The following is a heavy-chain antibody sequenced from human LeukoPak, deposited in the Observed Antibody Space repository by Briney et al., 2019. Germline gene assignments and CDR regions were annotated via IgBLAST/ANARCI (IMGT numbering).Heavy chain of an antibody. CDR2: INPSGGST. Sequence: GASVKVSCKATGYTFTGSYMHWVRQAPGQGLEWMGIINPSGGSTSYAQKFQGRVTMTRDTYTTTVYMELSSLRSEDTAVYYCARDSRLRGGYSYGFFDCWGQGALVTVSS. D-gene: IGHD5-18*01. CDR1: GYTFTGSY. J-gene: IGHJ4*02. CDR3: ARDSRLRGGYSYGFFDC. V-gene: IGHV1-46*01.